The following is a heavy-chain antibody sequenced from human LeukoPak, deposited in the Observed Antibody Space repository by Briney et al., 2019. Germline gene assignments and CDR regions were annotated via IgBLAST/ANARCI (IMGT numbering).Heavy chain of an antibody. CDR2: ISSSSTTI. CDR3: ARSRGSDY. V-gene: IGHV3-48*02. J-gene: IGHJ4*02. D-gene: IGHD5-12*01. Sequence: GGSLRLSCAASGFTFSNYWMHWVRQAPGKGLEWVSYISSSSTTIYYADSVEGRFTISRDNAKNSLYLQMNSLRDEDTAVYYCARSRGSDYWGQGTLVTVSS. CDR1: GFTFSNYW.